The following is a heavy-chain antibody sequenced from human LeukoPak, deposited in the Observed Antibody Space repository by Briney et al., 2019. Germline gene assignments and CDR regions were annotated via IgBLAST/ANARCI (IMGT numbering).Heavy chain of an antibody. J-gene: IGHJ4*02. CDR1: GYTFTSYG. Sequence: GASVKVSRKASGYTFTSYGISWVRQAPGQGLEWMGWISAYNGNTNYAQKLQGRVTMTTDTSTSTAYMELRSLRSDDTAVYYCARDFGPGDWNYLDYWGQGTLVTVSS. CDR3: ARDFGPGDWNYLDY. V-gene: IGHV1-18*01. CDR2: ISAYNGNT. D-gene: IGHD3-10*01.